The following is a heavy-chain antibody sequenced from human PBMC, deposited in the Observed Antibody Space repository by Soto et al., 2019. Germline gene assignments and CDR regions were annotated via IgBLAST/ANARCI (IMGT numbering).Heavy chain of an antibody. CDR1: GFTFSSYA. D-gene: IGHD3-10*02. CDR3: ANFSAHSMFDISSAPDY. J-gene: IGHJ4*02. V-gene: IGHV3-23*01. CDR2: ISGNGGRI. Sequence: LRLSCAASGFTFSSYALTWVRQAPGQGLEWVSAISGNGGRISYADSVKGRFTISRDNSKNTLYLHLHSLRAEDTAGYYCANFSAHSMFDISSAPDYWGQGTLVTVSS.